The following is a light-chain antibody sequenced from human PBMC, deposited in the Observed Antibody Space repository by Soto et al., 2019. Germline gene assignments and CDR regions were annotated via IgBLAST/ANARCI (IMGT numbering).Light chain of an antibody. V-gene: IGKV3-11*01. CDR1: QSVGTY. Sequence: EIVLTQSPVTLSLSPGERATLSCRASQSVGTYLAWYQQKPGQPPRLLIYDASNRATGIPARFSGSGSGTDFTLTISSLEPEDFAVYHCQQRSNWPITFGQGTRLE. J-gene: IGKJ5*01. CDR3: QQRSNWPIT. CDR2: DAS.